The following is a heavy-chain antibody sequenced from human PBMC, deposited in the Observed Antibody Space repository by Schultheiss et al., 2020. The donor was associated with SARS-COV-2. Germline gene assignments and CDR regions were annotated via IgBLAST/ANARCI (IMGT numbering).Heavy chain of an antibody. Sequence: SETLSLTCTVSGGSISSYYWSWIRQPPGKGLEWIGYIYYSGSTNYNPSLKSRVTISVDTSKNQFSLKLSSVTAADTAVYYCARGGYSSGWYALFYWGQGTLVTVSS. V-gene: IGHV4-59*12. D-gene: IGHD6-19*01. J-gene: IGHJ4*02. CDR2: IYYSGST. CDR3: ARGGYSSGWYALFY. CDR1: GGSISSYY.